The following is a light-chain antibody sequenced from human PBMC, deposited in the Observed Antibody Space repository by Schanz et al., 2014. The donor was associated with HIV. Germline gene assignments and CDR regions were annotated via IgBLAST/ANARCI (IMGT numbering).Light chain of an antibody. CDR2: AAS. V-gene: IGKV3-20*01. J-gene: IGKJ4*01. Sequence: EVVLTQSPGTLSLSPGERATLSCRASQIVSSSYLAWYQHKPGQSPRLLIYAASSRATGIPDRFSGSGSGTDFTLTISSLEPEDFAVYYCQYFGNSGGTFGGGTKVEIK. CDR1: QIVSSSY. CDR3: QYFGNSGGT.